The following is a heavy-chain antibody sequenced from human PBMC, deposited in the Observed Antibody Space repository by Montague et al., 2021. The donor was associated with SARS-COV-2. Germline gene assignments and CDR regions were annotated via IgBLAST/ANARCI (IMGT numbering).Heavy chain of an antibody. V-gene: IGHV4-59*01. J-gene: IGHJ4*02. CDR3: ARAFLSWLQCDSYFDY. CDR2: IYYSGST. CDR1: GGSFSNYY. D-gene: IGHD5-24*01. Sequence: SETLSLTCTVSGGSFSNYYWSWIRQPPGKGLEWIGYIYYSGSTNYNPSLKSRVTISVDTSKNRFSLKLSSVTAADTAVYYCARAFLSWLQCDSYFDYWGQGTLVTVSS.